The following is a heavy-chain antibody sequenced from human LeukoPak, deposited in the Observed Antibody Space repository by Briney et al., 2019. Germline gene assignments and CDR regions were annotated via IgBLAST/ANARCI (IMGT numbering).Heavy chain of an antibody. CDR3: ARGESRVVAAKYYYYGMDV. J-gene: IGHJ6*02. CDR2: IIPIFGTA. V-gene: IGHV1-69*13. CDR1: GVTFSSYA. D-gene: IGHD2-15*01. Sequence: ASVKVSCKASGVTFSSYAISWVRQAPGQGLEWMGGIIPIFGTANYAQKFQGRVTITADESTSTAYMELSSLRSEDTAVYYCARGESRVVAAKYYYYGMDVWGQGTTVTVSS.